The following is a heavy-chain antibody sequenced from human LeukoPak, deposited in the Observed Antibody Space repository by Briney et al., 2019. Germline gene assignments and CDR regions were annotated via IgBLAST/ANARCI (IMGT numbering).Heavy chain of an antibody. CDR3: AKIRRFQSKYCTGGVCADAFDI. Sequence: GGSLRLSCAAPGFSFSSYAMSWVRQPPGKGLEWVSAISGSGGSTYYADSVKGRFTNSRDNSKNTLYLQMNSLRAEDTAVYYCAKIRRFQSKYCTGGVCADAFDIWGQGTMVTVS. CDR2: ISGSGGST. D-gene: IGHD2-8*02. J-gene: IGHJ3*02. CDR1: GFSFSSYA. V-gene: IGHV3-23*01.